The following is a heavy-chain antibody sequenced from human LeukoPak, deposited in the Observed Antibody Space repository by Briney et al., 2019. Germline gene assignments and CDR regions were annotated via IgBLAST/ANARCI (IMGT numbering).Heavy chain of an antibody. J-gene: IGHJ4*02. Sequence: GGSLRLSCIASGFTFSSYAMSWVRQAPGKGLEWVSTISGSGGTTYHADSVKGRFTISRDNSKNTLYVQMNSLRAEDTAIYYCAKRLSSGGYFAASYYWGQGTLVTVSS. V-gene: IGHV3-23*01. D-gene: IGHD1-26*01. CDR2: ISGSGGTT. CDR3: AKRLSSGGYFAASYY. CDR1: GFTFSSYA.